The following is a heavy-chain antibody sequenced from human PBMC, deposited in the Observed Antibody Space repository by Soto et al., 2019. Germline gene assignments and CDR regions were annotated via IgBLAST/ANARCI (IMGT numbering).Heavy chain of an antibody. CDR1: GFTFSSYS. CDR3: GSIGYSYGSAPFDY. Sequence: EVQLVESGGGLVQPGGSLRLSCAASGFTFSSYSMNWVRQAPGKGLEWVSYISSSSSTIYYADSVKGRFTISRDNAKNSLYLQMNSLRAEDTAVYYCGSIGYSYGSAPFDYWGQGTLVTVSS. CDR2: ISSSSSTI. J-gene: IGHJ4*02. D-gene: IGHD5-18*01. V-gene: IGHV3-48*01.